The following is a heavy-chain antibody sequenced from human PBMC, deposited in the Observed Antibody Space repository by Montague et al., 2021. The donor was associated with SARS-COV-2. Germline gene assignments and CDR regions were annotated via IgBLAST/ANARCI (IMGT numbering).Heavy chain of an antibody. D-gene: IGHD1-26*01. J-gene: IGHJ6*02. Sequence: SETLSLTCAVSGGSISSSSYYWGRIRQPPGKGLEWIGSIHYSGGTYYNPSLKSRVSISVDTSKNQFSLKLSSVTAADTAVYYCARLWDTVYYYYGMDVWGQGTTVTVSS. V-gene: IGHV4-39*01. CDR2: IHYSGGT. CDR3: ARLWDTVYYYYGMDV. CDR1: GGSISSSSYY.